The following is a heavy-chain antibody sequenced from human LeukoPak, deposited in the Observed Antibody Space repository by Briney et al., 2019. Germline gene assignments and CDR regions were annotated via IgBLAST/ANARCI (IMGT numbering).Heavy chain of an antibody. Sequence: GGSLRLSCAASGFIFSSGSMSWVRQAPGKGLEWVGRIKSKGGGGTIEYAVSGRGTFTISRDESKNIKYLQMKSMKQEDIAVYDCTTGATSIYWGEGSLVTASS. CDR2: IKSKGGGGTI. CDR3: TTGATSIY. D-gene: IGHD1-1*01. V-gene: IGHV3-15*01. J-gene: IGHJ4*02. CDR1: GFIFSSGS.